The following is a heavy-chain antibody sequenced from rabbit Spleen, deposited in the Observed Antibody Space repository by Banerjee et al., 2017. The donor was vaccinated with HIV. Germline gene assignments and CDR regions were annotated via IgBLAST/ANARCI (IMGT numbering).Heavy chain of an antibody. Sequence: QSLEESGGDLVKPGASLTLTCTASGFSFSSGHYMCWVRQAPGKGLEWIACIYGGSSGHTYYATWAKGRFTISKTASTTVTLQMTSLTAADTATYFCVRGWSGGIDNYVDYFNLWGPGTLVTVS. D-gene: IGHD4-2*01. V-gene: IGHV1S40*01. CDR2: IYGGSSGHT. CDR1: GFSFSSGHY. CDR3: VRGWSGGIDNYVDYFNL. J-gene: IGHJ4*01.